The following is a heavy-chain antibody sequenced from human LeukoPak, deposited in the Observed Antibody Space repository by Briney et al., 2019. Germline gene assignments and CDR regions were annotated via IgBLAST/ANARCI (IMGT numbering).Heavy chain of an antibody. CDR1: GCSISSYY. Sequence: PSETLSLTCTVSGCSISSYYWSWIRQPPGKGLEWIGYIYNSGSTNYNPSLKSRVTISLDTSKNQFSLKLSSVTAADTAVYYCARKANFDLWGRGTLVTVSS. V-gene: IGHV4-59*01. CDR3: ARKANFDL. CDR2: IYNSGST. J-gene: IGHJ2*01.